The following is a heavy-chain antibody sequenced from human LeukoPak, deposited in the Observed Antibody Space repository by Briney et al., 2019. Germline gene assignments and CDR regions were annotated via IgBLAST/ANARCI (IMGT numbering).Heavy chain of an antibody. J-gene: IGHJ4*02. CDR2: INHSGST. CDR1: GGSFSGYY. D-gene: IGHD6-6*01. Sequence: SETLSLTCAVYGGSFSGYYWSWIRQPPGKGLEWIGEINHSGSTNYNPSLKSRVTISVDTSKNQFSLKLSSVTAADTAVYYCARGRGWYSSSSVYFDYWGQGTLVTVS. V-gene: IGHV4-34*01. CDR3: ARGRGWYSSSSVYFDY.